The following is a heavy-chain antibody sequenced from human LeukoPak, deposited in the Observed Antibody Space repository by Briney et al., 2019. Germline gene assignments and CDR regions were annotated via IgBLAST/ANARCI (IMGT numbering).Heavy chain of an antibody. J-gene: IGHJ5*02. Sequence: GGSLRLSCAASGFTFSSSGMHWVRQAPGKGLEWVAVILYNGSNKYYADSVKGRFTISRDNSKNTLYLQMNSLRVEDTAVYYCARVGGYCSGGSCYRGYSWFDPWGQGTLVTVSS. CDR1: GFTFSSSG. CDR2: ILYNGSNK. CDR3: ARVGGYCSGGSCYRGYSWFDP. V-gene: IGHV3-33*01. D-gene: IGHD2-15*01.